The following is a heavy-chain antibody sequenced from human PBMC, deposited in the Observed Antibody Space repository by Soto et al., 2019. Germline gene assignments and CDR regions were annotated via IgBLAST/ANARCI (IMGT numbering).Heavy chain of an antibody. CDR2: INTSNDNK. J-gene: IGHJ4*02. Sequence: KKLGASVKVSCKASGYTFTNYGISWVRQAPGEGLEWVGWINTSNDNKLYAQKLQGRLTLTTDTSTSTAYMDLTTLRSDDTAVYFCARDPGAASFDFWAQGTLVTVSS. CDR3: ARDPGAASFDF. V-gene: IGHV1-18*01. D-gene: IGHD2-15*01. CDR1: GYTFTNYG.